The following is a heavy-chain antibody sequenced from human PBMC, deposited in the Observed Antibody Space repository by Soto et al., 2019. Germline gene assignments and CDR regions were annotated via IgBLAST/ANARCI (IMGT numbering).Heavy chain of an antibody. CDR2: IYYSGST. Sequence: SETLSLTCTVSGGSISSYYWSWIRQPPGKGLEWIGYIYYSGSTNYNPSLKSRVTISVDTSKNQFSLKLSSVTAADTAVYYCARVPTVTTWGYFDYWGQGTLVTVSS. CDR1: GGSISSYY. J-gene: IGHJ4*02. CDR3: ARVPTVTTWGYFDY. V-gene: IGHV4-59*01. D-gene: IGHD4-17*01.